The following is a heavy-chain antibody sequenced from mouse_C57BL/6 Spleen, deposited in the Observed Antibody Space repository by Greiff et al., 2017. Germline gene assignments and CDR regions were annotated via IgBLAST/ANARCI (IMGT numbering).Heavy chain of an antibody. Sequence: QVQLQQSGAELVRPGTSVKVSCKASGYAFTNYLIEWVKQRPGQGLEWIGVINPGSGGTNYNEKFKGKATLTAATSSSTAYMQLSSLTSEDSAVYFCARDYYWYFEVWGTGTTVTVSS. D-gene: IGHD2-4*01. CDR3: ARDYYWYFEV. CDR2: INPGSGGT. J-gene: IGHJ1*03. V-gene: IGHV1-54*01. CDR1: GYAFTNYL.